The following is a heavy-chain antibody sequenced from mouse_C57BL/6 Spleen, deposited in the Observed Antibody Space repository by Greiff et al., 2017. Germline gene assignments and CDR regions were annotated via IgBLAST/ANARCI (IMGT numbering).Heavy chain of an antibody. CDR2: ILPGSGST. V-gene: IGHV1-9*01. Sequence: QVQLQQSGAELMKPGASVKLSCKATGYTFPGYWIEWVKQRPGHGLEWIGEILPGSGSTNYHEKFKGKATFTADKASSTAYMQRSSLTSEDSSVYFGARADPSFADWGQGTLVTVSA. CDR1: GYTFPGYW. CDR3: ARADPSFAD. J-gene: IGHJ3*01.